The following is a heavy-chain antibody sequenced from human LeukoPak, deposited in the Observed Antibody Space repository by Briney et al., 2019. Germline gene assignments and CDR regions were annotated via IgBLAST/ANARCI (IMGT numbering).Heavy chain of an antibody. D-gene: IGHD6-19*01. CDR1: GYTFTGYY. V-gene: IGHV1-2*02. CDR3: ARVIAVAGTMHY. Sequence: ASVKVSCKASGYTFTGYYMHWVRQAPGQGREWMGWINPNSGGTNYAQKFQGRVTMTRDTSISTAYMELSRLRSDDTAVYYCARVIAVAGTMHYWGQGTLVTVSS. CDR2: INPNSGGT. J-gene: IGHJ4*02.